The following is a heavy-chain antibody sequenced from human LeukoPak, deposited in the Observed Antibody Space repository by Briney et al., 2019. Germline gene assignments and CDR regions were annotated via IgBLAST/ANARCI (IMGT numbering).Heavy chain of an antibody. CDR1: GGSFSGYY. J-gene: IGHJ5*02. Sequence: PSETLSLTCAVYGGSFSGYYWSWIRQPPGKGLEWIGEINHSGSTNYNPSLKSRVTISVDTSKNQFSLKLSSVTAADTAVYYCARENCYSGYDSWFDPWGQGTLVTVSS. CDR3: ARENCYSGYDSWFDP. V-gene: IGHV4-34*01. CDR2: INHSGST. D-gene: IGHD5-12*01.